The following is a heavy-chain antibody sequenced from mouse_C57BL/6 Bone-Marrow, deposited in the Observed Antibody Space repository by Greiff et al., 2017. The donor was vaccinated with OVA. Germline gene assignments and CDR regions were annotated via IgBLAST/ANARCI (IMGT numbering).Heavy chain of an antibody. Sequence: EVHLVESGAELVRPGASVKLSCTASGFNIKDDYMHWVKQRPEQGLEWIGWIDPENGDTEYASKFQGKATITADTSSNPAYLQLSSLTSEDTAVYYCTANWDWFAYWGQGTLVTVSA. D-gene: IGHD4-1*02. J-gene: IGHJ3*01. CDR1: GFNIKDDY. CDR2: IDPENGDT. V-gene: IGHV14-4*01. CDR3: TANWDWFAY.